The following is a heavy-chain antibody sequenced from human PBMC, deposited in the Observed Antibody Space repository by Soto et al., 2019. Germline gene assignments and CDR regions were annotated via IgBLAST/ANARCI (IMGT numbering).Heavy chain of an antibody. CDR3: ARMQVPAVGMVVWFDP. J-gene: IGHJ5*02. CDR2: INTGNGNT. Sequence: ASVEGYCKTSGYTFTSYSMHWVRQAPGQRLEWMGWINTGNGNTRYSQKFQGRITITMDASASTVYMELSSLRSEDTAVYYCARMQVPAVGMVVWFDPWGQGTLVTVSS. V-gene: IGHV1-3*04. D-gene: IGHD6-13*01. CDR1: GYTFTSYS.